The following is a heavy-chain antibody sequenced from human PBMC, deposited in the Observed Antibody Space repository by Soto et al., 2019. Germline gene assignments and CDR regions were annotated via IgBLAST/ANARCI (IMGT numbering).Heavy chain of an antibody. J-gene: IGHJ3*02. CDR3: ARDYRDAFDI. CDR1: GGSISSGGYY. V-gene: IGHV4-31*03. Sequence: SETLSLTCTVSGGSISSGGYYWSWIRQHPGKGLEWIGYIYYSGSTYYNPSLKSRVTISVDTSKNQFSLKLSSVTAADTAVYYCARDYRDAFDIWGQGTMVTVSS. D-gene: IGHD4-4*01. CDR2: IYYSGST.